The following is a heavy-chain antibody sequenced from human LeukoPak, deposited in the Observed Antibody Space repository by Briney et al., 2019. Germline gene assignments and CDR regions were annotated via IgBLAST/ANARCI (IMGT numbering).Heavy chain of an antibody. CDR3: AKDVGKWESLHFFDY. CDR1: GFTLSTNA. CDR2: ISGSGAST. Sequence: PGGSLRLSCLTSGFTLSTNAMSWVRQAPGKGLEWISGISGSGASTYYADSVKGRFTISRDDSRNTLYLQMNSPRGDDTAVYYCAKDVGKWESLHFFDYWGQGTLVTVSS. V-gene: IGHV3-23*01. D-gene: IGHD1-26*01. J-gene: IGHJ4*02.